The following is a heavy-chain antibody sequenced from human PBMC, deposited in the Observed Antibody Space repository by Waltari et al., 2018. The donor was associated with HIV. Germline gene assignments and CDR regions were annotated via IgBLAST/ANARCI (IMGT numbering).Heavy chain of an antibody. CDR2: INPSGGYT. D-gene: IGHD6-13*01. V-gene: IGHV1-46*01. Sequence: QVQLVQSGAEVKKPGASVKVSCKASGYTFTSYYMHWVRQAPGQGLEWRGIINPSGGYTSYAQKFQGRVTMTRDTSTSTVYMELSSLRSDDAAVYYCARVAYSSSWTPPFDYWGQGTLVTVSS. CDR1: GYTFTSYY. J-gene: IGHJ4*02. CDR3: ARVAYSSSWTPPFDY.